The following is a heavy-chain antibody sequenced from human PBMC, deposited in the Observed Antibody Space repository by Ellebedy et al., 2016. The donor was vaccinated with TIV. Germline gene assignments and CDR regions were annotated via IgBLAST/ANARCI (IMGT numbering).Heavy chain of an antibody. CDR1: GFTFSSYS. Sequence: GGSLRLXXAASGFTFSSYSMNWVRQAPGKGLEWVSSISSSSSYIYYADSVKGRFTISRDNAKSSLYLQMNSLRAEDTAVYYCARDAFGAFDIWGQGTMVTVSS. CDR2: ISSSSSYI. D-gene: IGHD3-16*01. V-gene: IGHV3-21*01. J-gene: IGHJ3*02. CDR3: ARDAFGAFDI.